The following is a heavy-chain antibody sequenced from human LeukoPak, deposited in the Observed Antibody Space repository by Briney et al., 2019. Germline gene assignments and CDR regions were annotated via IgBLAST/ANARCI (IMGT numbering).Heavy chain of an antibody. CDR3: AKISIAAAGTGVDY. J-gene: IGHJ4*02. CDR2: ISYDGSNK. CDR1: GFTFSSYG. V-gene: IGHV3-30*18. D-gene: IGHD6-13*01. Sequence: GGSLRLSCAASGFTFSSYGMHWVRRAPGKGLEWVAVISYDGSNKYYADSVKGRFTISRDNSKNTLYLQMNSLRAEDTAVYYCAKISIAAAGTGVDYWGQGTLVTVSS.